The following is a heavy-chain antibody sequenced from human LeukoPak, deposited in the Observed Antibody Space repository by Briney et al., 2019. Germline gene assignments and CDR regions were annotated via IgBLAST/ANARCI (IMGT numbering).Heavy chain of an antibody. V-gene: IGHV1-46*01. CDR2: INPSGGST. Sequence: ASVKVSCKASGCTFTSYYMHWVRQAPGQGLEWMGIINPSGGSTSYAQKFQGRVTMTRDTSTSTVYMELSSLRSEDTAVYYCARDAPVVRGVIIAFDYWGQGTLVTVSS. J-gene: IGHJ4*02. CDR3: ARDAPVVRGVIIAFDY. CDR1: GCTFTSYY. D-gene: IGHD3-10*01.